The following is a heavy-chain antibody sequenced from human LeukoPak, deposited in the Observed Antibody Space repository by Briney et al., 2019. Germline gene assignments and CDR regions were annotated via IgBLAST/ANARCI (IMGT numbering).Heavy chain of an antibody. CDR1: GGSISSSSYY. CDR2: INHSGST. V-gene: IGHV4-39*07. CDR3: ATESCSGGSCSPFAPNPFDY. Sequence: SETLSLTCTVSGGSISSSSYYWSWIRQPPGKGLEWIGEINHSGSTNYNPSLKSRVTISVDTSKNQFSLKLSSVTAADTAVYYCATESCSGGSCSPFAPNPFDYWGQGTLVTVSS. D-gene: IGHD2-15*01. J-gene: IGHJ4*02.